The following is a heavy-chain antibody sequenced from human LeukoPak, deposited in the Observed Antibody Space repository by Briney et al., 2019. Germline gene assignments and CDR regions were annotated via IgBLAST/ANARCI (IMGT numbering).Heavy chain of an antibody. Sequence: SETLSLTCTVSGGSISSSSYYWGWIRQPPGKGLEWIGSIYHSGSTYYNPSLKSRVTISVDTSKNQFSLKLSSVTAADTAVYYCARDRDSGDYDYWGQGTLVTVSS. V-gene: IGHV4-39*07. CDR3: ARDRDSGDYDY. D-gene: IGHD3-3*01. CDR1: GGSISSSSYY. J-gene: IGHJ4*02. CDR2: IYHSGST.